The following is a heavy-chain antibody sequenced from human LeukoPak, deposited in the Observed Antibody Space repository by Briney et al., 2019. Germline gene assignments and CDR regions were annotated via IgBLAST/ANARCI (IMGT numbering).Heavy chain of an antibody. V-gene: IGHV4-59*08. CDR3: ARGITIFGVVSSAFDI. CDR1: GGSISSYY. J-gene: IGHJ3*02. D-gene: IGHD3-3*01. CDR2: IYYSGST. Sequence: SETLSLTCTVSGGSISSYYWSWIRQSPGKGLQWIGYIYYSGSTNYNPSLKSRVTISVDTSKNQFSLKLSSVTAADTAVYYCARGITIFGVVSSAFDIWGQGTEVTVSS.